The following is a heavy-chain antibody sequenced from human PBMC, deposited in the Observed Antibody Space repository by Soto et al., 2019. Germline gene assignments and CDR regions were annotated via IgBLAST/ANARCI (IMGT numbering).Heavy chain of an antibody. D-gene: IGHD4-17*01. V-gene: IGHV3-74*01. CDR2: INSDGSST. CDR3: AGGFIYGDSLDY. CDR1: GFTFSSYL. J-gene: IGHJ4*02. Sequence: PWGSLRLSCAASGFTFSSYLMHWVRQAPGKGLVWVSRINSDGSSTSYADSVKGRFTISRDNAKNTLYLQMNSLRAEDTAVYYCAGGFIYGDSLDYWGEGTLVT.